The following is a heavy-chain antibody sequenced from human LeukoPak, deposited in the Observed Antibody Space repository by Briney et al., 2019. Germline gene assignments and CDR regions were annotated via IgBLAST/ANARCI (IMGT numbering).Heavy chain of an antibody. Sequence: PSETLPLTCAVYGGSFSGYYWSWIRQPPGKGLEWIGEINHSGSTNYNPSLKSRVTISVDTSKNQFSLKLSSVTAADTAVYYCARRGYDYVWGSYRFWGQGTLVTVSS. J-gene: IGHJ4*02. CDR2: INHSGST. V-gene: IGHV4-34*01. CDR1: GGSFSGYY. CDR3: ARRGYDYVWGSYRF. D-gene: IGHD3-16*02.